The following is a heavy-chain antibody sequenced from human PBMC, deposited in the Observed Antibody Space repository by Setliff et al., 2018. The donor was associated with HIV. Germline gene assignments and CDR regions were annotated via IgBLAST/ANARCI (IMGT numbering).Heavy chain of an antibody. V-gene: IGHV1-69*05. Sequence: SVKVSCKASGGTFSNYGMSWVRQAPGQGLEWMGGIIPISGTANYAQKFQGRVTITTDESTSTADMELRSLRSDDTAVYYCARVSGWYSGDAFDIWGQGTMVTVSS. CDR2: IIPISGTA. CDR1: GGTFSNYG. D-gene: IGHD6-19*01. J-gene: IGHJ3*02. CDR3: ARVSGWYSGDAFDI.